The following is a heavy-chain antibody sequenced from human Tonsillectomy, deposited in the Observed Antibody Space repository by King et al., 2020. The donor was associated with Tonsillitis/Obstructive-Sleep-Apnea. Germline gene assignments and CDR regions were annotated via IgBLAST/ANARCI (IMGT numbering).Heavy chain of an antibody. CDR1: GFTFSNYG. J-gene: IGHJ6*02. D-gene: IGHD6-19*01. V-gene: IGHV3-33*01. CDR3: ARDHYTSGWPYYGMDV. Sequence: QLVQSGGGVVQPGRSLRLSCAASGFTFSNYGMHWVRQAPGKGLEWVAVIWYDGSNKNYADSVKGRFTISRDNSKNTLYLQMNSLRAEDTAVYYCARDHYTSGWPYYGMDVWGQGTTVTVSS. CDR2: IWYDGSNK.